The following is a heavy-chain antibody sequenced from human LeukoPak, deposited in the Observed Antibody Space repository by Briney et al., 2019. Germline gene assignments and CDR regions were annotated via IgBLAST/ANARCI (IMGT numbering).Heavy chain of an antibody. J-gene: IGHJ4*02. Sequence: PGRSLRLSCAASGFTFSSYGMHWVRQAPGKGLEWVAVISYDGSNKYYADSVKGRFTISRDNSKNTLYLQMNSLRAEDTAVYYCASGPEYYFDYWGQGTLVTVSS. CDR1: GFTFSSYG. CDR3: ASGPEYYFDY. D-gene: IGHD1-14*01. CDR2: ISYDGSNK. V-gene: IGHV3-30*03.